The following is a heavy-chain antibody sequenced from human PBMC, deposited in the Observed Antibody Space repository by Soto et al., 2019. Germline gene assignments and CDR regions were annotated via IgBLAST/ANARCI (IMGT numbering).Heavy chain of an antibody. CDR3: ARADVLRYCDWLPGPYYYYGMDV. CDR2: ISAYNGNT. J-gene: IGHJ6*02. CDR1: GYTFTSYG. Sequence: ASVKVSCKASGYTFTSYGISWVRQAPGQGLEWMGWISAYNGNTNYAQKLQGRVTMTTDTSTSTAYMELRSLRSDDTAVYYCARADVLRYCDWLPGPYYYYGMDVWGQGTTVTVSS. D-gene: IGHD3-9*01. V-gene: IGHV1-18*01.